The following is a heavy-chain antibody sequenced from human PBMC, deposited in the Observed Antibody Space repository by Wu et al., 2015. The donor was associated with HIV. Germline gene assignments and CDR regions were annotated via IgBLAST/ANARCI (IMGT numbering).Heavy chain of an antibody. Sequence: QVQLLQSGTEVKKPGSSVKVSCKASGGTFSSYVISWVRQAPGQGLEWMGGIIPVFDTRKYAQKFQGRVTITTDESTSTAYMELSSLKSEDTAIYYCATILPTSSHWGQGTLVTVSS. V-gene: IGHV1-69*05. D-gene: IGHD2/OR15-2a*01. CDR2: IIPVFDTR. CDR1: GGTFSSYV. J-gene: IGHJ4*02. CDR3: ATILPTSSH.